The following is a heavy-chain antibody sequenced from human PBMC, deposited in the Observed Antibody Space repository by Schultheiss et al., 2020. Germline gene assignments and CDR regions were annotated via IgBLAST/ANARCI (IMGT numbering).Heavy chain of an antibody. J-gene: IGHJ3*02. CDR2: IYYSGGT. Sequence: SETLSLTCTVSGGSISSYYWNWIRQPPGKKIEWIGYIYYSGGTNYNPSLKSRVTISVDTSKNQLSLKLSSVTAADTASYYCAGNDIASNGNRRAFEIWGQGTMVTVSS. CDR1: GGSISSYY. V-gene: IGHV4-59*01. D-gene: IGHD1-26*01. CDR3: AGNDIASNGNRRAFEI.